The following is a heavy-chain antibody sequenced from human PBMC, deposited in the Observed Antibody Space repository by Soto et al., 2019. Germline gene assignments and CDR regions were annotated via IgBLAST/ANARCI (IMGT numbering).Heavy chain of an antibody. CDR3: VKSRGGNNFDFFD. V-gene: IGHV3-64D*06. Sequence: GSLRLSCSASGFTFSSYTMHWVRQAPGKGLEYVSGIRGNGDPPFYADSVKGRFTISRDNSKNTLYLQMSSLSADDTAVYYCVKSRGGNNFDFFDWGQGALVTVSS. J-gene: IGHJ4*02. CDR1: GFTFSSYT. D-gene: IGHD5-12*01. CDR2: IRGNGDPP.